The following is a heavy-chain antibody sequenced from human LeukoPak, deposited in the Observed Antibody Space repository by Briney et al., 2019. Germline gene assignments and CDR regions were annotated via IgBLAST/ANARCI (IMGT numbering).Heavy chain of an antibody. Sequence: SETLSLTXTVSGGSISSYYWSWIRQPPGKGLEWIGYIYYSGSTNYNPSLKSRVTISVDTSKNQFSLKLSSATAADTAVYYCARVGYDSSGYYYYYMDVWGKGTTVTVSS. V-gene: IGHV4-59*01. D-gene: IGHD3-22*01. CDR2: IYYSGST. J-gene: IGHJ6*03. CDR1: GGSISSYY. CDR3: ARVGYDSSGYYYYYMDV.